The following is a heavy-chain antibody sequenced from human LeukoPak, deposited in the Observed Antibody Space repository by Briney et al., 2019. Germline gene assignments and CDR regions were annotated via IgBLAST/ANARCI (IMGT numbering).Heavy chain of an antibody. D-gene: IGHD3-22*01. V-gene: IGHV3-49*03. J-gene: IGHJ4*02. CDR3: TRRPYSNYYDSSGYYDY. Sequence: GGSLRLSCTASGFTFGDYAMSWFRQAPGKGLEWVGFIRSKAYGGTTEYAASVKGRFTISRDDSKSIAYLQMNSLKTEDTAVYYCTRRPYSNYYDSSGYYDYWGQGTLVTVSS. CDR2: IRSKAYGGTT. CDR1: GFTFGDYA.